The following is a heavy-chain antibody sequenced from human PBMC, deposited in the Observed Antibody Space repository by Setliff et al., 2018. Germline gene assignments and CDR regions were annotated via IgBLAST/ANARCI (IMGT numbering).Heavy chain of an antibody. CDR1: GITFSDAW. CDR3: ARDPAGIVGANPSL. CDR2: IKKKTDGATI. D-gene: IGHD1-26*01. Sequence: GGSLRLSCVASGITFSDAWMTWVRQAPGKGLEWVGRIKKKTDGATINYAAPVKGRFSISRDNAKNSLYLQMNSLRTEDTAVYYCARDPAGIVGANPSLWGQGTLVTVSS. V-gene: IGHV3-15*01. J-gene: IGHJ4*02.